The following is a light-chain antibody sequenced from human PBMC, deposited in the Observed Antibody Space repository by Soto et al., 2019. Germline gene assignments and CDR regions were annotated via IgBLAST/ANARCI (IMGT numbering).Light chain of an antibody. CDR3: SSYTSSSTPVV. CDR1: SSDVGGYNY. Sequence: QSALTQPASVSGSPGQSITISCTGTSSDVGGYNYVSWYQQHPGKAPKLMIYDVRNRPSGFSNRFSGSKSGTTASLTISGLQAEDEADYYCSSYTSSSTPVVFGGGTKLTVL. V-gene: IGLV2-14*01. CDR2: DVR. J-gene: IGLJ2*01.